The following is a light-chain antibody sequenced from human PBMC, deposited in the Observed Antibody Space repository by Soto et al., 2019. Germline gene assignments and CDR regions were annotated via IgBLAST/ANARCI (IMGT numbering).Light chain of an antibody. CDR2: ATS. V-gene: IGKV3-20*01. CDR1: QTVNSDY. CDR3: QQYGSSPPIT. J-gene: IGKJ5*01. Sequence: EVVLTQSPGILSLSPGETATLSCRASQTVNSDYLAWFQQRPGQAPRLLIFATSRRATDIPDRFSGSGSGTDFTLAIRRLEPEDFAVYYCQQYGSSPPITFGQGTRLEIK.